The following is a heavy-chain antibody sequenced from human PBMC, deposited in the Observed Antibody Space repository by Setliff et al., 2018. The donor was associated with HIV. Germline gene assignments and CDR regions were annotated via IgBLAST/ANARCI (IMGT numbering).Heavy chain of an antibody. CDR2: IYSGGST. Sequence: PGGSLRLSCAASGLTVSSTYMNWVRQAPGKGLECVSIIYSGGSTYYADSVKGRFTISRDRSKNTMFLQMNSLRAEDTAVYYCARVSGATRDYYYYYMDVWGKGTTVTVSS. V-gene: IGHV3-66*01. D-gene: IGHD1-26*01. CDR3: ARVSGATRDYYYYYMDV. CDR1: GLTVSSTY. J-gene: IGHJ6*03.